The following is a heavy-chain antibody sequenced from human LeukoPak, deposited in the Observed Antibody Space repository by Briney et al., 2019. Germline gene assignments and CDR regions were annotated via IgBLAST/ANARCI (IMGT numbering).Heavy chain of an antibody. CDR2: ISGSGDST. Sequence: SGGSLRLSCAASGFTFSSYAMSWVRQAPGKGLEWVSTISGSGDSTYYADSVKGRFTISRDNSKNTLYLQMNSLRAEDTAVYYCARDAVPAADAFDIWGQGTMVAVSS. J-gene: IGHJ3*02. V-gene: IGHV3-23*01. D-gene: IGHD2-2*01. CDR3: ARDAVPAADAFDI. CDR1: GFTFSSYA.